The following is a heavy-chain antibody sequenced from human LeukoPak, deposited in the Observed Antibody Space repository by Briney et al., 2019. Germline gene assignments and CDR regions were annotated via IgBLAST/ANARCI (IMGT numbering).Heavy chain of an antibody. Sequence: PGGSLRLSCAASGFTFSSYAMSWVRQAPGKGLEWVSGIRGSGDSTYYADSVKGRFTISRDNSKNTLYLQMNSLRAEDTAVFYCAEDRLKSYSGSYFPFDYWGQGTLVTVSS. J-gene: IGHJ4*02. CDR3: AEDRLKSYSGSYFPFDY. V-gene: IGHV3-23*01. CDR2: IRGSGDST. D-gene: IGHD1-26*01. CDR1: GFTFSSYA.